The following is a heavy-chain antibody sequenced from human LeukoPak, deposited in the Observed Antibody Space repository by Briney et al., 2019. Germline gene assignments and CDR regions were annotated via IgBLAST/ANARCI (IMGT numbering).Heavy chain of an antibody. CDR3: AKGRGSGYCSGGSCYGAFDI. CDR1: GFTFSNYA. CDR2: ISGSGGST. Sequence: GGSLRLSCAASGFTFSNYAMTWVRQAPGKGLEWVSAISGSGGSTYYADSVKGRFTISRDNSKNTLYLQMNSLRAEDTAVYYCAKGRGSGYCSGGSCYGAFDIWGQGAMVTVSS. J-gene: IGHJ3*02. V-gene: IGHV3-23*01. D-gene: IGHD2-15*01.